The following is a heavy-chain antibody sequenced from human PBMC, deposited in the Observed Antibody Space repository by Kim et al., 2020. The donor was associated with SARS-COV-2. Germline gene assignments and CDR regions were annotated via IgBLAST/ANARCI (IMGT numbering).Heavy chain of an antibody. J-gene: IGHJ2*01. V-gene: IGHV3-64*02. Sequence: GGSLRLSCAASGFTFSTYAFNWVRQAPGKGLEYVSAISFNGVSTYYADSVKGRFTISRDNSKSTLYLQMSGLRPEDRAVYYCARAREGVWYFDVWGRG. CDR1: GFTFSTYA. CDR3: ARAREGVWYFDV. CDR2: ISFNGVST.